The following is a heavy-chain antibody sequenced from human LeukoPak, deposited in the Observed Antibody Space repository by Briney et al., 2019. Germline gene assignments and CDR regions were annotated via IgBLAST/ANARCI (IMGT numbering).Heavy chain of an antibody. Sequence: PSETLSLTCAVYGGSFSGYYWSWIRQPPGKGLEWIGEINHSGSTNYNPSLKSRVTISVDTSKNQFSLKLSSVTAADTAVYYCARVKAAAGTSWYYMDVWGKGTTVTVSS. J-gene: IGHJ6*03. CDR1: GGSFSGYY. CDR2: INHSGST. D-gene: IGHD6-13*01. CDR3: ARVKAAAGTSWYYMDV. V-gene: IGHV4-34*01.